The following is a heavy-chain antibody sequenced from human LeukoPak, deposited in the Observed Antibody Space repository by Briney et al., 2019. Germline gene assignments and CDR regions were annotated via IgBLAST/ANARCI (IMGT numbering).Heavy chain of an antibody. CDR1: GGSISSDNW. J-gene: IGHJ1*01. D-gene: IGHD6-19*01. CDR3: ATNGWYCLDH. Sequence: PSGTLSLTCAVSGGSISSDNWWSWVRQPPGKGLEWIGEIYHSGSTNYNPSLQSRVTISVDKSNNHFSLRLTSVTAADTVVYYCATNGWYCLDHWGQGALVTVSS. CDR2: IYHSGST. V-gene: IGHV4-4*02.